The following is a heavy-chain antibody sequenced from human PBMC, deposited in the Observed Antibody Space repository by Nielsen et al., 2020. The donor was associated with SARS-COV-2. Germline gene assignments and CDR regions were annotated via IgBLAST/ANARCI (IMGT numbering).Heavy chain of an antibody. CDR2: ISAYNGNT. D-gene: IGHD3-10*01. V-gene: IGHV1-18*01. CDR1: GYTFTSYA. Sequence: ASVKVSCKAPGYTFTSYAMNWVRQAPGQGLEWMGWISAYNGNTNYAQKLQGRVTMTTDTSTSTAYMELRSLRSDDTAVYYCARDAPLLWFGELRENWFDPWGQGTLVTVSS. J-gene: IGHJ5*02. CDR3: ARDAPLLWFGELRENWFDP.